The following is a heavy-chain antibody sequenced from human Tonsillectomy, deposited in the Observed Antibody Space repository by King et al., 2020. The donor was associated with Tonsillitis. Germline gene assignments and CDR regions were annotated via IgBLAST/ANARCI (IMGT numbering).Heavy chain of an antibody. CDR2: MFYGGST. CDR3: ARVSDRNMLQLDY. CDR1: GDSLTRYY. V-gene: IGHV4-59*01. D-gene: IGHD2-8*01. J-gene: IGHJ4*02. Sequence: HVQLQESGPGLVKPSETLSLTCTVSGDSLTRYYWSWIRQPPGKGLEWIGYMFYGGSTNYNPSLKSRVTMSVDTSKNQFSLKLSSVTAADTAVYYCARVSDRNMLQLDYWGQGTPVTVSS.